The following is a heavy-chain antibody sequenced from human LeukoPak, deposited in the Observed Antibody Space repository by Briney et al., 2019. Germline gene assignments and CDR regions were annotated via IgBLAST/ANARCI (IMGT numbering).Heavy chain of an antibody. Sequence: PGRSLRLSCAASGFTFSSYAMHWVRQAPGKGLVWVSYINTDGRSTTYADSVKGRFTISRDNAKNSLYLQMNSLRAEDTALYYCARDANYGSGSYNWYFDLWGRGTLVTVSS. J-gene: IGHJ2*01. CDR1: GFTFSSYA. D-gene: IGHD3-10*01. CDR3: ARDANYGSGSYNWYFDL. V-gene: IGHV3-74*01. CDR2: INTDGRST.